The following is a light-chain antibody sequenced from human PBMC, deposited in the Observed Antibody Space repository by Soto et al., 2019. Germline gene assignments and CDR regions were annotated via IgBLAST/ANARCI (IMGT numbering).Light chain of an antibody. CDR3: SSFTTIKTVV. V-gene: IGLV2-14*01. CDR2: GVT. CDR1: GSDIGAYNY. Sequence: QSVLTQPASVSGSPGQSITISCTGTGSDIGAYNYVSWYQQHPGKAPKLIIHGVTHRPSGVSTRFSASKSAYTASLTISGLQAEDEADYYCSSFTTIKTVVFGGGTKVTVL. J-gene: IGLJ2*01.